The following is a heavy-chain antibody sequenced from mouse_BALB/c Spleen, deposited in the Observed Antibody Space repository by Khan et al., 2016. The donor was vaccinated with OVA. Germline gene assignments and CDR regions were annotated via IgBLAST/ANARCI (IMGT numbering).Heavy chain of an antibody. CDR3: ARWFAY. CDR2: ITYTGGT. CDR1: GYSITSDYA. J-gene: IGHJ3*01. V-gene: IGHV3-2*02. Sequence: EVQLQESGPGLVQPSQSLSLTCTVTGYSITSDYAWNWIRQFPGNKLEWMGYITYTGGTSYHPSPKIRISITRSTSKNQFFLRLNSVTTEDSATYYCARWFAYWGQGTLVTVS.